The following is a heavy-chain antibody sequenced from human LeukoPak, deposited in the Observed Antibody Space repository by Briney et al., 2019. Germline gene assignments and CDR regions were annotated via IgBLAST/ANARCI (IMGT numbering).Heavy chain of an antibody. V-gene: IGHV3-21*04. CDR2: ISSSSTYI. CDR3: ARSYSSSPEFDF. Sequence: GGSLRLSCAASGFSFSTYSMNWVRQAPGKGLEWVSSISSSSTYIYYAVSLKGRFTISRDNAKNSLFLQMDSLRAEDTAVYYCARSYSSSPEFDFWGQGTLVTVSA. D-gene: IGHD6-6*01. CDR1: GFSFSTYS. J-gene: IGHJ4*02.